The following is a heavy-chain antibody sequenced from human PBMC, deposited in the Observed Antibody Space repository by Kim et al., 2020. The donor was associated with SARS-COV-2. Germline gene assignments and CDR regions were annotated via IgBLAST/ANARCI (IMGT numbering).Heavy chain of an antibody. CDR1: GYTFTTYG. D-gene: IGHD2-2*01. Sequence: ASVKVSCKSSGYTFTTYGISWVRQAPGQGPEWMGWIHGKNGNTKSAQKFQGRVTMTTDTSTSAAYMELSSRTSDDTAVYYCARDYGSSTSCDPGGYYSYGMDVWGQGTTVTVS. CDR2: IHGKNGNT. CDR3: ARDYGSSTSCDPGGYYSYGMDV. V-gene: IGHV1-18*01. J-gene: IGHJ6*02.